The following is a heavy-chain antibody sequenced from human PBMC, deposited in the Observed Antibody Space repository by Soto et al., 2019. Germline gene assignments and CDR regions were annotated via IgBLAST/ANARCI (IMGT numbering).Heavy chain of an antibody. D-gene: IGHD3-22*01. CDR1: GFTFSSYG. CDR3: AKDQYYYDSSGYYQLHYYYGMDV. V-gene: IGHV3-30*18. Sequence: QVQLVESGGGVVQPGRSLRLSCAASGFTFSSYGMHWVRQAPGKGLEWVAVISYDGSNKYYADSVKGRFTISRDNSKNPVYLQMNSLRAEDPAVYYCAKDQYYYDSSGYYQLHYYYGMDVWGQGTTVTVSS. J-gene: IGHJ6*02. CDR2: ISYDGSNK.